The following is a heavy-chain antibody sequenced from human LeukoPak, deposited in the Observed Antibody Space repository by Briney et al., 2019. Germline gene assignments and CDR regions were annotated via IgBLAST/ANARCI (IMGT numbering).Heavy chain of an antibody. Sequence: GESLKISCKGSGYSFTSYWIGWVRQMPGKGLEWVGRIRSKANNYATAYAASVKGRFTISRDDSKNMAYLQMNSLKTEDTAVYYCSYYDISGDGFDVWGQGTMVTVSS. CDR1: GYSFTSYW. D-gene: IGHD3-22*01. CDR3: SYYDISGDGFDV. V-gene: IGHV3-73*01. J-gene: IGHJ3*01. CDR2: IRSKANNYAT.